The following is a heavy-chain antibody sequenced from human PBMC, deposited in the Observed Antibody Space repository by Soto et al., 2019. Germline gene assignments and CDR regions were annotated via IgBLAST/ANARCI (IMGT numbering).Heavy chain of an antibody. J-gene: IGHJ4*02. CDR3: TRDLDHSGSAPITDY. V-gene: IGHV3-7*03. Sequence: PGGSLRLSCAGSGFTFGTDWMSWVRQAPGKGLEWVANINRDGSDKYYVDSVKGRFTISRDNAKNSLYLQMNSLRAEDTAVYYCTRDLDHSGSAPITDYWGQGTLVTVSS. CDR2: INRDGSDK. D-gene: IGHD3-22*01. CDR1: GFTFGTDW.